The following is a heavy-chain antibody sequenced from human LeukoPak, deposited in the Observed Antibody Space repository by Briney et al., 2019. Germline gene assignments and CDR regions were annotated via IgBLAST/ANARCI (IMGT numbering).Heavy chain of an antibody. CDR2: IYSGGSK. D-gene: IGHD6-13*01. CDR1: GFSVSSNY. V-gene: IGHV3-53*01. Sequence: RGSLRLSCVASGFSVSSNYMIWVRQTPGKGLEWVSVIYSGGSKYYADSVKGRFTISRDNSKNTLYLQMSSLRVEDTAMYFCAKIAAAYFDYWGQGTLVTVSS. J-gene: IGHJ4*02. CDR3: AKIAAAYFDY.